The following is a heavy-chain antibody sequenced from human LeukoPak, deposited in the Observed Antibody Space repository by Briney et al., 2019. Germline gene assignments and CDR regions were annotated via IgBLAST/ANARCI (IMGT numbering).Heavy chain of an antibody. Sequence: GGSLRLSCAASGFTFSSYAMHWVRQAPGKGLEWVAVISYDGSNKYYADSVKGRFTISRDNSKNTLYLQMNSLRAEDTAVYYCARDTTPIQLWLLTFDYWGQGTLVTVSS. J-gene: IGHJ4*02. CDR1: GFTFSSYA. D-gene: IGHD5-18*01. CDR3: ARDTTPIQLWLLTFDY. V-gene: IGHV3-30*04. CDR2: ISYDGSNK.